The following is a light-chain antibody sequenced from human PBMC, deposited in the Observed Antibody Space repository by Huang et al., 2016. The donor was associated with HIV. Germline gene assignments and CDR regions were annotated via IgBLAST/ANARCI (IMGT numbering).Light chain of an antibody. J-gene: IGKJ2*01. Sequence: EIVMTQSPAPLSVSPGERATLSCRASQSVSTNVAWYQQKPGQAPRLLIYCASPRATGIPDRFSGSGSGTEFTLTISSLQSEDFAVYYCQQYNKWPYTFGQGTKLEIK. CDR2: CAS. CDR3: QQYNKWPYT. V-gene: IGKV3-15*01. CDR1: QSVSTN.